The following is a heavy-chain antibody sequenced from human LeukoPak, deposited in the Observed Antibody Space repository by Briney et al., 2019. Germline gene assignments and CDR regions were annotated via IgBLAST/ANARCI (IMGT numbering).Heavy chain of an antibody. CDR3: ARETELSGMDV. J-gene: IGHJ6*02. CDR1: GYTFTGHY. CDR2: INPNSGGT. Sequence: ASVKVSCKASGYTFTGHYMHWVRQAPGQGLEWMAWINPNSGGTNYAQKFQGRVTMTRDTSICTAYMEVSRLRSDDTAVYYCARETELSGMDVWGQGTTVTVSS. V-gene: IGHV1-2*02. D-gene: IGHD1-1*01.